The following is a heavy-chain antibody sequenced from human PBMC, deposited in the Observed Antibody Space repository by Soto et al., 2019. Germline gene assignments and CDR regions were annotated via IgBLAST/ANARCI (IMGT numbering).Heavy chain of an antibody. CDR1: GGSISSYY. CDR2: IYYSGST. CDR3: ARRGSHYYYYMDV. J-gene: IGHJ6*03. Sequence: SETLSLTCTVSGGSISSYYWSWIRQPPGKGLEWSGYIYYSGSTNYNPSLKSRVTISVDTSKKQFSLKLSSVTAADTAVYYCARRGSHYYYYMDVWGKGTTVTVSS. D-gene: IGHD6-6*01. V-gene: IGHV4-59*08.